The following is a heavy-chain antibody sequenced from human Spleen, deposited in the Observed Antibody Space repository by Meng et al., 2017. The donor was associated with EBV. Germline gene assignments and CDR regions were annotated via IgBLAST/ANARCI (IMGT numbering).Heavy chain of an antibody. CDR2: ISTYNGNT. D-gene: IGHD2/OR15-2a*01. CDR1: GYTFTSYG. V-gene: IGHV1-18*01. CDR3: AKTSTPGWFDP. Sequence: QVQLVQSGAEVKKPGASEKVSCKASGYTFTSYGFSWLRQAPGQGLEWMGWISTYNGNTNYAPKLQGRVTLTTDTSTSTAYMELRSLRSDDTAVYYCAKTSTPGWFDPWGQGNLVTVSS. J-gene: IGHJ5*02.